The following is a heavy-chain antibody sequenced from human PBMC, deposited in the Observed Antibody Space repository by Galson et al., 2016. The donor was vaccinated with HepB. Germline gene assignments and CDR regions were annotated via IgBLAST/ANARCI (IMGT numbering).Heavy chain of an antibody. V-gene: IGHV3-30-3*01. CDR2: TSIDGNNR. J-gene: IGHJ6*01. D-gene: IGHD3-10*01. CDR1: GFRFSGHA. Sequence: SLRLSCAASGFRFSGHAFHWVRQAPGKGLEWLTITSIDGNNRFYADSVKGRFTISRDNFKNTLYLEMNSLRVEDTAAYYCARDRFGGGMDLWGQGTTVTVFS. CDR3: ARDRFGGGMDL.